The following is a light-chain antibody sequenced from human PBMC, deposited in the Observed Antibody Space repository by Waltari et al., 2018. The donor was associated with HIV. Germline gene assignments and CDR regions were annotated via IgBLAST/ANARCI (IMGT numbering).Light chain of an antibody. CDR1: SVENTD. CDR3: QAWDNSDVV. J-gene: IGLJ2*01. Sequence: SFDLTQPPSVSVSPGQTASIPCSDDSVENTDVFWYYQKSGQAPMLVIYQDDKRPSGIPERFAGARSGKTATLTISGTQAVDEGDYYCQAWDNSDVVFGGGTKLTVL. V-gene: IGLV3-1*01. CDR2: QDD.